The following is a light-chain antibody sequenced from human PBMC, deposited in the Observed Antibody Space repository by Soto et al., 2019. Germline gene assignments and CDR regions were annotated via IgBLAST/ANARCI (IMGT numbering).Light chain of an antibody. CDR3: QQLNSYLT. V-gene: IGKV1-9*01. CDR2: AAS. J-gene: IGKJ1*01. CDR1: QGISSY. Sequence: IPLTQSPSSLSASVGDRVTITCRASQGISSYLAWYQQKPGKAPKLLIYAASTLQSGVPSRFSGSGSGTDFTLTISSLQPEDFATYYCQQLNSYLTFGQGTKVEIK.